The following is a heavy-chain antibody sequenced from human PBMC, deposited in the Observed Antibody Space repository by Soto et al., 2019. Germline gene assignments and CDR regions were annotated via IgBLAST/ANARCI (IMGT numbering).Heavy chain of an antibody. CDR3: ARVWRGYYKFDS. Sequence: SETLSLTFTVSGGSIRSGDDYCSWIRHPPGKGLECIGYIYYSRTTDHTPSLKSQVTLSLDTSKHQFSLKLSPVTAADTAVYYCARVWRGYYKFDSWGQGTLVTVSS. V-gene: IGHV4-30-4*01. J-gene: IGHJ4*02. CDR2: IYYSRTT. D-gene: IGHD3-3*01. CDR1: GGSIRSGDDY.